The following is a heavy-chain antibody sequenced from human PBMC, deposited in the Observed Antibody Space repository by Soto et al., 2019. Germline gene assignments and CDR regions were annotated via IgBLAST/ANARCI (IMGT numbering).Heavy chain of an antibody. J-gene: IGHJ4*02. Sequence: EVQLVDSVGGLVKPGGPLRLSCAASVFTFSSYSMNCFRQAPGKGLEWVSSISNSSSYIYYADSVKGRFTISRHNAKNALYLQMNSLRAEDRAVYYGARTRYYGDYARTAYWCQGTLVTVST. CDR2: ISNSSSYI. CDR1: VFTFSSYS. D-gene: IGHD4-17*01. V-gene: IGHV3-21*01. CDR3: ARTRYYGDYARTAY.